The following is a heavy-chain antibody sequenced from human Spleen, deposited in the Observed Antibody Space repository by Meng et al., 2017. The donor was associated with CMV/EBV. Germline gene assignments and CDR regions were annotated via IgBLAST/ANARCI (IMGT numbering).Heavy chain of an antibody. CDR1: GGTFSSYA. V-gene: IGHV1-46*01. D-gene: IGHD2-2*01. CDR3: ARGRGGSSDY. Sequence: ASVKVSCKASGGTFSSYAISWVRQAPGQGLEWMGIINPSGGSTSYAQKFQGRVTMTRDTSTSTVYMELSSLRSEDTAVYYCARGRGGSSDYWGQGTLVTVSS. CDR2: INPSGGST. J-gene: IGHJ4*02.